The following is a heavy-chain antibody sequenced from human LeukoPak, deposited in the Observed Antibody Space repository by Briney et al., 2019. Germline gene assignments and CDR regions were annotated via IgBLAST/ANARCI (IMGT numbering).Heavy chain of an antibody. CDR2: IYSSGST. CDR3: ARTFLSGDGYKVGYFDY. V-gene: IGHV3-53*01. D-gene: IGHD5-24*01. J-gene: IGHJ4*02. Sequence: PGGSLRLSCAASGFTVSSNYLSRGRPAPGKGPEWVSLIYSSGSTHYTDSVKGRFTISRDNFQNTLYLQMNSLSAEDTAVYYCARTFLSGDGYKVGYFDYWGQGTLVTVSS. CDR1: GFTVSSNY.